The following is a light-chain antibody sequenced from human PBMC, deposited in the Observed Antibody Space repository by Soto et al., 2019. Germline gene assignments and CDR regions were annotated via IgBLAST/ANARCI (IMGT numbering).Light chain of an antibody. CDR3: HQANSFPLT. V-gene: IGKV1-12*01. CDR1: QGLSSW. CDR2: TGS. J-gene: IGKJ4*01. Sequence: DIQMTQSPSSVSASVGDRASITCRASQGLSSWLAWYQQKPGRAPKLLIYTGSSLQSGVPSRFSGTGSGTDFTLTISSLQPEDVATYYCHQANSFPLTIGGGTKVEIK.